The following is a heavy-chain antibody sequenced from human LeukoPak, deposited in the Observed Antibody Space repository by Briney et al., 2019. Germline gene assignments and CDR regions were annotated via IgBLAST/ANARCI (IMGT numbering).Heavy chain of an antibody. CDR1: GGSISNKY. D-gene: IGHD6-6*01. V-gene: IGHV4-59*01. CDR3: ARDWGVGARPGPMDV. J-gene: IGHJ6*03. Sequence: SETLSLTCTVAGGSISNKYGSWRRQPPGKGLEWGGYIYDSGSTNYNPSLKSRVTILVDTSKNHSSLKLSSVTAADTAVYFCARDWGVGARPGPMDVWGKGTTVTVSS. CDR2: IYDSGST.